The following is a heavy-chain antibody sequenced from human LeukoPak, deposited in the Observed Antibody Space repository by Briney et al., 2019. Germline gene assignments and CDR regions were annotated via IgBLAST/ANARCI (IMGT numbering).Heavy chain of an antibody. D-gene: IGHD6-19*01. CDR1: GFTFSTYG. CDR2: ISRTSSTI. V-gene: IGHV3-48*04. CDR3: ARGGEQWLEVIY. J-gene: IGHJ4*02. Sequence: PGGSLRLSCAASGFTFSTYGMHWVRQAPGKGLEWVSYISRTSSTIYYADSVKGRFTISRDNAKNSLYLQMNSLRAEDTAVYYCARGGEQWLEVIYWGQGTLVTVSS.